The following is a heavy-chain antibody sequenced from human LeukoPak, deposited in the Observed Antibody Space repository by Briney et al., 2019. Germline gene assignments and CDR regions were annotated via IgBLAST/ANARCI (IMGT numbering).Heavy chain of an antibody. CDR2: IKQDGSEK. V-gene: IGHV3-7*01. Sequence: PGGSLRLSCAASGFTFSSYWMSWVRQAPGKGLEWVANIKQDGSEKYYVDSVKGRFTISRDNSKNTLYFQMNSLRAEDTAVYYCARAGPSSSWHQFDYWGQGTLVTVSS. J-gene: IGHJ4*02. CDR1: GFTFSSYW. D-gene: IGHD6-13*01. CDR3: ARAGPSSSWHQFDY.